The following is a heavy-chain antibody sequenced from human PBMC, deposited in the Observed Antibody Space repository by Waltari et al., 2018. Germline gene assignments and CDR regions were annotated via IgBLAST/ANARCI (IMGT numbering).Heavy chain of an antibody. V-gene: IGHV4-34*02. CDR1: GGSFRGYY. Sequence: QVQLQQWGAGLLKPSETLSLTCAVYGGSFRGYYWSWSRQPPGKGLEWIGKTTDSERTKYNPSLKSRISISVDTSKNQFSLTVFSVTAADAAVYYCARGDGTGKYGYWGQGTRVTVSS. CDR2: TTDSERT. CDR3: ARGDGTGKYGY. D-gene: IGHD1-1*01. J-gene: IGHJ4*02.